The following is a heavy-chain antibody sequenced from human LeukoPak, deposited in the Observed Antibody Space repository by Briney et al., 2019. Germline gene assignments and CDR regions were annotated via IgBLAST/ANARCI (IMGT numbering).Heavy chain of an antibody. V-gene: IGHV3-30*18. Sequence: GGSLRLSCAASGFTFSSYAMSWVRQAPGKGLEWVAVISYDGSNKYYADSVKGRFTISRDNSKNTLYLQMNSLRAEDTAVYYCAKDGGGQLDYWGQGTLVTVSS. D-gene: IGHD2-21*01. CDR2: ISYDGSNK. CDR1: GFTFSSYA. J-gene: IGHJ4*02. CDR3: AKDGGGQLDY.